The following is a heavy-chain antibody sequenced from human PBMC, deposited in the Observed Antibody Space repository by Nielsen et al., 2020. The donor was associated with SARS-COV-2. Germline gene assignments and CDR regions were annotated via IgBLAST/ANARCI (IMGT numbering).Heavy chain of an antibody. D-gene: IGHD5-12*01. Sequence: SETLSLTCTVSGGSISSYYWSWIRQPPGKGLEWIGYIYYSGSTNYNPSLKSRVTISVDTSKNQFSLKLSSVTAADTAVYYCARQSPSIVATIWYFDLWGRGTLVTVSS. CDR1: GGSISSYY. CDR3: ARQSPSIVATIWYFDL. J-gene: IGHJ2*01. CDR2: IYYSGST. V-gene: IGHV4-59*08.